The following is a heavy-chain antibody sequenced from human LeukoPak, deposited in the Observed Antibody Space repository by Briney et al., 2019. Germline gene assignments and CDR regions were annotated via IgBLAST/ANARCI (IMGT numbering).Heavy chain of an antibody. J-gene: IGHJ1*01. Sequence: SVKVSCKASGGTFSSYAISWVRQAPGQGLEWMGEIIPIFGTANYAQKFQGRVTITADESTSTAYMELSSLRSEDTAVYYCARAVVQAAMQVYFQHWGQGTLVTVSS. CDR2: IIPIFGTA. CDR3: ARAVVQAAMQVYFQH. CDR1: GGTFSSYA. V-gene: IGHV1-69*13. D-gene: IGHD2-2*01.